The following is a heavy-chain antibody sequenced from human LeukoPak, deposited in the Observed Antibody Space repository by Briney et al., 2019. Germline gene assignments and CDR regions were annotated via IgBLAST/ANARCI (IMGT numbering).Heavy chain of an antibody. CDR1: GGSISSGDYY. J-gene: IGHJ3*02. V-gene: IGHV4-30-4*01. D-gene: IGHD4-17*01. CDR2: IYYSGST. CDR3: ARARETTVTTGAFDI. Sequence: SETLSLTCTVSGGSISSGDYYWSWIRQPPGKGLEWIGYIYYSGSTYCNPSLKSRVTISVDTSKNQFSLKLSSVTAADTAVYYCARARETTVTTGAFDIWGQGTMVTVSS.